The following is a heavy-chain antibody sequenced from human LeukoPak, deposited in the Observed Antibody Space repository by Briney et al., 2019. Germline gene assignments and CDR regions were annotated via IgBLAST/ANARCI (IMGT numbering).Heavy chain of an antibody. J-gene: IGHJ4*02. CDR3: ALYSSSQSFDY. Sequence: PGGSLRLSCAASGFTFDDYAMHWVRQAPGKGLEWVSGISWNSGSIGYADSVKGRFTISRDNAKNSLYLQMNSLRAEDTALYYCALYSSSQSFDYWGQGTLVTVYS. CDR2: ISWNSGSI. D-gene: IGHD6-6*01. V-gene: IGHV3-9*01. CDR1: GFTFDDYA.